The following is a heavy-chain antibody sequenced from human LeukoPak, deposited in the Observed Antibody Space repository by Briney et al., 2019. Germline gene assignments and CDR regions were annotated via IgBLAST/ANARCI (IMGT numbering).Heavy chain of an antibody. J-gene: IGHJ5*02. CDR2: IYSGGST. Sequence: GGSLRLSCAASGFTVSSNYMSWVRQAPGKGLEWVSVIYSGGSTYYADSVKGRFTISRGNAKNTLYLQMSSLRAEDTAVYYCARVLTGSWDWFDPWGQGTLVTVSS. D-gene: IGHD2-8*02. V-gene: IGHV3-53*01. CDR1: GFTVSSNY. CDR3: ARVLTGSWDWFDP.